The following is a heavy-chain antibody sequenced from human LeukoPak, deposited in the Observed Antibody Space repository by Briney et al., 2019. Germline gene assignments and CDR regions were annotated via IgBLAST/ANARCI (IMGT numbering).Heavy chain of an antibody. J-gene: IGHJ4*02. V-gene: IGHV1-18*01. D-gene: IGHD4-17*01. CDR3: ARDTTYGDYVVGFDY. CDR2: TSAYNGST. CDR1: GYTFTSYG. Sequence: ASVKVSCKASGYTFTSYGISWVRQAPGQGLEWMGWTSAYNGSTNYAQKLQGRVTMTTDTSTSTAYMELRSLRSDDTAVYYCARDTTYGDYVVGFDYWGQGTLVTVSS.